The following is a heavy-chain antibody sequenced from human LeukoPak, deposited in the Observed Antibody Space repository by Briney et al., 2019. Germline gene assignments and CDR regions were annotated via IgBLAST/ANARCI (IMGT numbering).Heavy chain of an antibody. J-gene: IGHJ2*01. CDR3: ARWKMVRGVNWNFDL. CDR2: MNPNSGNT. Sequence: ASVKVSCKASGYTFTSYDINWVRQATGQGLEWMGWMNPNSGNTGYAQKFQGRVTMTRNTSISTAYMELSSLRSEDTAVYYRARWKMVRGVNWNFDLWGRGTLVTVSS. CDR1: GYTFTSYD. D-gene: IGHD3-10*01. V-gene: IGHV1-8*01.